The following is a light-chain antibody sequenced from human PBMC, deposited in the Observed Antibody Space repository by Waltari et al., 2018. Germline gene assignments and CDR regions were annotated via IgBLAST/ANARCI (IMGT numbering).Light chain of an antibody. CDR2: GAS. J-gene: IGKJ4*01. V-gene: IGKV3-20*01. Sequence: EIVLTQSPGTLSLSPGERATLSCRASQSVSSISLTWYQQKPGQAPRLLIYGASSRATGIPDRFSGNGSGTDFALTISRLEPEDFAVYYCQQYDGIVLTFGGGTKVEI. CDR3: QQYDGIVLT. CDR1: QSVSSIS.